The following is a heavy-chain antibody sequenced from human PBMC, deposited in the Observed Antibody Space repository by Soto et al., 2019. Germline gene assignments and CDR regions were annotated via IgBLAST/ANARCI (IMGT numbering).Heavy chain of an antibody. J-gene: IGHJ4*02. CDR3: AHRQRTVYFDY. V-gene: IGHV2-5*02. CDR1: GFSLSTSGVG. Sequence: SGPTLVNPTQTLTLTCTFSGFSLSTSGVGVGWIRQPPGKALEWLALTYWDDDKRYSPTLKSRLTITKDTAKNQVVLTLTNMDPVDTATYYCAHRQRTVYFDYRAQGTLGTVPS. D-gene: IGHD4-17*01. CDR2: TYWDDDK.